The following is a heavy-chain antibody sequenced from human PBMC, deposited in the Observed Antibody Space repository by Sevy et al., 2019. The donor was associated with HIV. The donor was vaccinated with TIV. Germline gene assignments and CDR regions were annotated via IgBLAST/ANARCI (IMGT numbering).Heavy chain of an antibody. CDR1: GFTFTSYA. V-gene: IGHV3-23*01. D-gene: IGHD2-2*01. CDR3: AKSEWGNIGFCTRSSCYPFDY. J-gene: IGHJ4*02. Sequence: GGSLRLSCAASGFTFTSYAMSWVRQAPGKGLEWVSSISGSHGTPYYADSVKGRFTISRDNSKNPLYLQMSSLKAEDTAVYYCAKSEWGNIGFCTRSSCYPFDYWGQGTLVTVSS. CDR2: ISGSHGTP.